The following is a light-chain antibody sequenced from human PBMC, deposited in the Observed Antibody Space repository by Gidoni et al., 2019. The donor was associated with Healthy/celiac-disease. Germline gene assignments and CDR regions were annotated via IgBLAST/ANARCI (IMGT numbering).Light chain of an antibody. J-gene: IGKJ4*01. Sequence: EIVLTQSPATLSLSPGARATLSCRASQSVSSYLAWYQQKPGQAPRLLIYDASNRATGIPARFSGSGSGTDFTLTISILEPEDFAVYYCQQRSNWPPALTFGGGTKVEIK. CDR3: QQRSNWPPALT. CDR1: QSVSSY. V-gene: IGKV3-11*01. CDR2: DAS.